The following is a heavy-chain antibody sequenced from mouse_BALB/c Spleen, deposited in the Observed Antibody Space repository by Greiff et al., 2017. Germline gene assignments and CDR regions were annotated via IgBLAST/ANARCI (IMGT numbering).Heavy chain of an antibody. D-gene: IGHD2-4*01. J-gene: IGHJ1*01. CDR1: GYTFISYS. Sequence: VQLQQPGAELVKPGASVKMSCKASGYTFISYSMHWVKQRPGQGLEWIGYINPYNDGTKYNEKFKGKATLTSDKSSSTAYMELSSLTSEDSAVYYCAREGDYGGYFDVWGAGTTVTVSS. CDR2: INPYNDGT. V-gene: IGHV1-14*01. CDR3: AREGDYGGYFDV.